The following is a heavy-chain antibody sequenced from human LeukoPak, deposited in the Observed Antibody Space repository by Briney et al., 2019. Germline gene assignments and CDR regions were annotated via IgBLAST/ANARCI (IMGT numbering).Heavy chain of an antibody. J-gene: IGHJ4*02. CDR3: ARYCSSTSCYLYY. CDR1: GFIFSNDW. D-gene: IGHD2-2*01. V-gene: IGHV3-15*01. Sequence: GGSLRLSCAAPGFIFSNDWMNWVRQAPGKGLEWVGRVKSKTDGGTTDYAAPVKGRFTISRDDSKNTLYLQMNSLKTEDTAVYYCARYCSSTSCYLYYWGQGTLVTVSS. CDR2: VKSKTDGGTT.